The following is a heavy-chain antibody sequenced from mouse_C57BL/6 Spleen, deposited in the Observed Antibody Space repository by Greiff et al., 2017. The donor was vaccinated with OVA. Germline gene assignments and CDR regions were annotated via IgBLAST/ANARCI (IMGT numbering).Heavy chain of an antibody. CDR3: ARHNAYYSNLYAMDY. D-gene: IGHD2-5*01. CDR1: GFTFSSYG. V-gene: IGHV5-6*01. CDR2: ISSGGSYT. Sequence: VQLKESGGDLVKPGGSLKLSCAASGFTFSSYGMSWVRQTPDKRLEWVATISSGGSYTYYPDRVKGRFTISRDNAKNTLYLQMSSLKSEDTAMYYCARHNAYYSNLYAMDYWGQGTSVTVSS. J-gene: IGHJ4*01.